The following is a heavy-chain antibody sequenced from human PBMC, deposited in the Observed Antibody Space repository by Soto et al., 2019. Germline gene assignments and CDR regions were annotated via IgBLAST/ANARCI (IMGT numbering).Heavy chain of an antibody. Sequence: EVQLVESGGGLVKPGGSLRLSCAASGFTFSSYSMNWVRQAPGKGLEWVSSISSSSYIYYADSVKGRFTISRDNAENSLYLQMNSLRAEDTAVYYCARDREGVGAGLFWGQGTMVTVSS. CDR2: ISSSSYI. D-gene: IGHD1-26*01. J-gene: IGHJ3*01. V-gene: IGHV3-21*01. CDR1: GFTFSSYS. CDR3: ARDREGVGAGLF.